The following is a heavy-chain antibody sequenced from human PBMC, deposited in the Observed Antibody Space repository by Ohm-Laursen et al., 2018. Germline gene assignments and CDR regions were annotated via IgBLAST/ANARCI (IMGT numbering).Heavy chain of an antibody. CDR2: IIPIFGTA. D-gene: IGHD1-26*01. Sequence: SVKVSCKTSGGTFSSYAISWVRQAPGQGLEWMGGIIPIFGTANYAQKLQGRVTMTTDTSTSTVYMELSSLRSEDTAVYYCARDVSYYGFADYWGQGTLVIVSS. J-gene: IGHJ4*02. CDR1: GGTFSSYA. CDR3: ARDVSYYGFADY. V-gene: IGHV1-69*05.